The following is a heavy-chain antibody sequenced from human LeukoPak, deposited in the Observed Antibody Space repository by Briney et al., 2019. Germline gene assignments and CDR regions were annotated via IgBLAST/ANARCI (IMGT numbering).Heavy chain of an antibody. CDR2: VSSTAGT. CDR1: GASIGSHY. J-gene: IGHJ4*02. CDR3: ARVRVGHYDSSGYWGFDY. V-gene: IGHV4-59*11. Sequence: SETLSLTCTVSGASIGSHYWSWIRQPPGQRLEWIGCVSSTAGTIYNPSLQSRVTISIDASMSQLSLRLISVTAADTAVYYCARVRVGHYDSSGYWGFDYWGQGTLVTVSS. D-gene: IGHD3-22*01.